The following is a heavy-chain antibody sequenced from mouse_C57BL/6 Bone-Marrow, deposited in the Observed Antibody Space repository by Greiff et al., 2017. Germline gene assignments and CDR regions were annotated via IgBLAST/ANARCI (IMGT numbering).Heavy chain of an antibody. CDR2: IDPENGDT. Sequence: VQLQQSGAELVRPGASVKLSCTASGFNIKDAYMHWVKQRPEQGLEWIGWIDPENGDTEYASKFQGKDTITVDTSSNTSYLQLSSLTSENTAVDYWKKVWLDYWGQGTSVTVTS. V-gene: IGHV14-4*01. CDR3: KKVWLDY. J-gene: IGHJ4*01. CDR1: GFNIKDAY. D-gene: IGHD2-10*02.